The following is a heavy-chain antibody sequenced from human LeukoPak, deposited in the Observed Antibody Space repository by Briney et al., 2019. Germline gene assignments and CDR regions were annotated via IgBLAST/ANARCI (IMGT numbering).Heavy chain of an antibody. CDR2: IYYSGST. V-gene: IGHV4-59*01. D-gene: IGHD4-11*01. J-gene: IGHJ6*02. CDR3: AREGDYSTDDYYYGMDV. CDR1: GGSISSYY. Sequence: SETLSLTCTVSGGSISSYYWNWIRQPPGKGLEWIGYIYYSGSTNYNPSLKSRVTISVDTSKNQFSLKLSSVTAADTAVYYCAREGDYSTDDYYYGMDVWGQGTTVTVSS.